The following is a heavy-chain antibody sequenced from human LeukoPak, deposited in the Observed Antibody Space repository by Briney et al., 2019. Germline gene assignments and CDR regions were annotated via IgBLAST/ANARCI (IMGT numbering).Heavy chain of an antibody. CDR3: KTSITILDAFDI. D-gene: IGHD3-3*01. CDR2: IKQDGSEK. CDR1: GFTFSSYW. Sequence: GGSLRLSSATSGFTFSSYWMSWVRQAPGKGLEWVANIKQDGSEKYYVDSVKGRFTISRDNAKNSLYLQMNSLRAEDTAVYYCKTSITILDAFDIWGPGTMVTVSS. J-gene: IGHJ3*02. V-gene: IGHV3-7*01.